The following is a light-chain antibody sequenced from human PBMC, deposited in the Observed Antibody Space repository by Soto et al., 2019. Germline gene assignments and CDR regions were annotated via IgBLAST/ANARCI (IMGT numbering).Light chain of an antibody. Sequence: EIVLTQSPATLSLSPGERATLSCRASQSVGSALAWYQQTPGQAPRLLIYTASKRATGIPARFSGSGSGTDVTLTISSLEPEDFVVYYCQHHYNWPLTFGGGTKVEIK. V-gene: IGKV3-11*01. CDR3: QHHYNWPLT. J-gene: IGKJ4*01. CDR1: QSVGSA. CDR2: TAS.